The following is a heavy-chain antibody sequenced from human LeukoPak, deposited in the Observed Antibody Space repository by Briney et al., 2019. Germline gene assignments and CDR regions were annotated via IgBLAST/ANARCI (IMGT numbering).Heavy chain of an antibody. CDR1: GYTFTSYG. J-gene: IGHJ5*02. CDR3: ARASTYYDFWCGYSLDP. V-gene: IGHV1-18*01. Sequence: ASVKVSCKASGYTFTSYGISWVRQAPGQGLEWMGWISAYNGNTNYAQKLQGRVTMTTDTSTSTAYMELRSLRSDDTAVYYCARASTYYDFWCGYSLDPWGQGTLVTVSS. CDR2: ISAYNGNT. D-gene: IGHD3-3*01.